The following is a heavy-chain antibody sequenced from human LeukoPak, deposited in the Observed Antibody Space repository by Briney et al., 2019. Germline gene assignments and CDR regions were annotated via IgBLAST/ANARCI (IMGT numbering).Heavy chain of an antibody. D-gene: IGHD3-16*01. J-gene: IGHJ4*02. CDR2: RSGNADVT. CDR3: AKLWVRFEF. V-gene: IGHV3-23*01. CDR1: GFTFSNYW. Sequence: GGSLRLSCTATGFTFSNYWMSWVRQAPGQGKEWVASRSGNADVTHYADSVKGRSIFFRDTATSMFFLQMAVLSAEDSATYCCAKLWVRFEFGGQGTLVAVSS.